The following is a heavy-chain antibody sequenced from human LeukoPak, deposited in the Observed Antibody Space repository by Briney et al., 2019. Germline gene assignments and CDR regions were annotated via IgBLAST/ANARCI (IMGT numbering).Heavy chain of an antibody. CDR2: MYHSGST. J-gene: IGHJ6*03. D-gene: IGHD6-13*01. CDR1: GYSISGGYD. Sequence: SETLSLTCTVFGYSISGGYDWGWIRQPPGKGLEWIGSMYHSGSTNYNPSLKSRVTISVDTSKNQFSLKLSSVTAADTAVYYCARAAAGTFGYYYYMDVWGKGTTVTVSS. V-gene: IGHV4-38-2*02. CDR3: ARAAAGTFGYYYYMDV.